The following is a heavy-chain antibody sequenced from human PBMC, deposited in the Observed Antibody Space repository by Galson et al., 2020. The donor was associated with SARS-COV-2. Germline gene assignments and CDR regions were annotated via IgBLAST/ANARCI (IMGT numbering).Heavy chain of an antibody. Sequence: QLGESLKISCAASGFTFSSYWMSWVRQAPGKGLEWVANIKQDGSEKYYVDSVKGRFTISRDNAKNSLYLQMNSLRAEDTAVYYCATWGYSGYEFGYWGQGTLVTVSS. D-gene: IGHD5-12*01. CDR2: IKQDGSEK. CDR1: GFTFSSYW. CDR3: ATWGYSGYEFGY. J-gene: IGHJ4*02. V-gene: IGHV3-7*01.